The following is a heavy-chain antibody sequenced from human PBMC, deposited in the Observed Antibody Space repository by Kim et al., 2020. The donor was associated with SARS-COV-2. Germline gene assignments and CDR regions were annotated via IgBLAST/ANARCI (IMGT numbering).Heavy chain of an antibody. CDR1: GFTFSSYG. CDR2: ISYDGSNK. Sequence: GGSLRLSCAASGFTFSSYGMHWVRQAPGKGLEWVAVISYDGSNKYYADSVKGRFTISRDNSKNTLYLQMNSLRAEDTAVYYCAKGEDIVVVPAAPQLRTGIFDYWGQGTLVTVSS. J-gene: IGHJ4*02. V-gene: IGHV3-30*18. CDR3: AKGEDIVVVPAAPQLRTGIFDY. D-gene: IGHD2-2*01.